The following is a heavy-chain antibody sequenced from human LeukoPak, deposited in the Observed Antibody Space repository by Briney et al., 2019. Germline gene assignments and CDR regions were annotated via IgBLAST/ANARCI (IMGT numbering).Heavy chain of an antibody. J-gene: IGHJ4*02. CDR1: GFIFSTYW. CDR3: ARDAGYGYDRFDY. CDR2: IKEDGSDK. D-gene: IGHD5-18*01. Sequence: GGSLRLSYAASGFIFSTYWMAWVRQAPGKGLEWVANIKEDGSDKNYVVSMKGRFTISRDNAKNSLYLQMNSLRAEDTAVYYCARDAGYGYDRFDYWGQGTQVTVSS. V-gene: IGHV3-7*01.